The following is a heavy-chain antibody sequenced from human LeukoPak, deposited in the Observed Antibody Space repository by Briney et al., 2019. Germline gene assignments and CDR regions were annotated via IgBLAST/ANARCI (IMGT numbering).Heavy chain of an antibody. CDR3: ARLRGWEILWFGELLGAFDI. V-gene: IGHV4-39*01. J-gene: IGHJ3*02. CDR2: IYYSGST. CDR1: GGSISSSSYY. D-gene: IGHD3-10*01. Sequence: PSETLSLTCTVSGGSISSSSYYWGWIRQPPGKGLEWIGSIYYSGSTYYNPSLKSRVTISVDTSKNQFSLKLSSVTAADTAVYYCARLRGWEILWFGELLGAFDIWGQGTMVTVSS.